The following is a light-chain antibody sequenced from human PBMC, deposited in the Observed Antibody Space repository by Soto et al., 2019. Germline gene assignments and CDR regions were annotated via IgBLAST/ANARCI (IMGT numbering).Light chain of an antibody. CDR3: QQYGSSPRIT. CDR1: QSVSSSY. V-gene: IGKV3-20*01. J-gene: IGKJ5*01. Sequence: DIVLTQSPGTLSLSPGERCTLSGMASQSVSSSYLAWYQQKPGQAPRLLIYGASSRATGIPDRFSGSGSGTDFTLTISRLEPEDFAVYYCQQYGSSPRITFGPGTRLEIK. CDR2: GAS.